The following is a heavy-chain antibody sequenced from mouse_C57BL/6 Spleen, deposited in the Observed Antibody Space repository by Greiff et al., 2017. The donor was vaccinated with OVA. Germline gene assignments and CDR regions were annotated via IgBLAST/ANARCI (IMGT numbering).Heavy chain of an antibody. CDR2: IYPNSGST. D-gene: IGHD1-1*01. CDR3: ARDEALIATVGATFEYVAKDY. CDR1: GYTFTSYW. Sequence: QVQLQQPGAELVKPGASVKLSCKASGYTFTSYWMHWVKQRPGQGLEWIGMIYPNSGSTNYNEKFKSKATLTVDKSSSTAYMQLSSLTSEDSAVYYCARDEALIATVGATFEYVAKDYWGQGTSVTVSS. V-gene: IGHV1-64*01. J-gene: IGHJ4*01.